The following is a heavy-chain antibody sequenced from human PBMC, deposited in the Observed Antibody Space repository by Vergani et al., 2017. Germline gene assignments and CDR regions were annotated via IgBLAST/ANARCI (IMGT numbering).Heavy chain of an antibody. Sequence: EVQLLESGGGLVQPGGSLRLSCAASGFTFSSYSMNWVRQAPGKGLEWVSSISSSSSYIYYADSVKGRFTISRDNAKNSLYLQMNSLRAEDTAVYYCARATYYYDSSGSGDAFDIWGQGTMVTVSS. J-gene: IGHJ3*02. V-gene: IGHV3-21*01. D-gene: IGHD3-22*01. CDR1: GFTFSSYS. CDR2: ISSSSSYI. CDR3: ARATYYYDSSGSGDAFDI.